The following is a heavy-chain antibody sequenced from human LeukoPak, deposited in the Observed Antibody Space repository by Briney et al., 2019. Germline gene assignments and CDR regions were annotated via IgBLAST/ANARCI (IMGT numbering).Heavy chain of an antibody. CDR3: ARDGDYGGNSGRLFDY. CDR1: GFTFSSYA. J-gene: IGHJ4*02. Sequence: GGSLRLSCAASGFTFSSYAMSWVRQAPGKGLEWVAVISYDGSNKYYADSVKGRFTISRDNSKNTLYLQMNSLRAEDTAVYYCARDGDYGGNSGRLFDYWGQGTLVTVSS. CDR2: ISYDGSNK. D-gene: IGHD4-23*01. V-gene: IGHV3-30-3*01.